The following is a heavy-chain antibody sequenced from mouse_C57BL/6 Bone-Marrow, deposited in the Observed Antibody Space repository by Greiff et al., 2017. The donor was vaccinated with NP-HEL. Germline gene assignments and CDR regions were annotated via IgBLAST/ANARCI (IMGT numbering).Heavy chain of an antibody. J-gene: IGHJ3*01. CDR1: GYTFTDHT. Sequence: VQLQESDAELVKPGASVKLSCKVSGYTFTDHTIHWMKQRPEQGLEWIGYIYPRDGSTKYNEKFKGKATLTADKSSSTAYMQLNSLTSEDSAVYFCARGSYYGSSYPFAYWGQGTLVTVSA. CDR2: IYPRDGST. CDR3: ARGSYYGSSYPFAY. D-gene: IGHD1-1*01. V-gene: IGHV1-78*01.